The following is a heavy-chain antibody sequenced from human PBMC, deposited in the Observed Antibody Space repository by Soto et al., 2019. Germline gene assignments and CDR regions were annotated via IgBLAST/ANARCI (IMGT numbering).Heavy chain of an antibody. CDR3: ARAKSCSAGSCYDLDY. J-gene: IGHJ4*02. CDR1: GYTFTNYG. D-gene: IGHD2-15*01. Sequence: QVQLVQSGAEVKKPGASVKVSCKASGYTFTNYGSSWVRKAPGQGLEWMGWISAYNGNTNYAQKLQGRVTITTETSTNTAYKERRSLRSDDTAVYYCARAKSCSAGSCYDLDYWGQGTLVTVSS. V-gene: IGHV1-18*01. CDR2: ISAYNGNT.